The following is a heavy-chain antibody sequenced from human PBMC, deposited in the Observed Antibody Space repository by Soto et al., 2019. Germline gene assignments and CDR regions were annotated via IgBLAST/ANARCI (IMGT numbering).Heavy chain of an antibody. V-gene: IGHV4-39*07. Sequence: PSETLSLTCTVSGDSISSNSHYWGWIRQSPGKGLGWIGEINHSGSTNYNPSLKSRVTISVDTSKNQFSLKLSSVAAADTAVYYCARGLGRSSGWYGRGFGMDVWGQGTTVTV. D-gene: IGHD6-19*01. J-gene: IGHJ6*02. CDR2: INHSGST. CDR3: ARGLGRSSGWYGRGFGMDV. CDR1: GDSISSNSHY.